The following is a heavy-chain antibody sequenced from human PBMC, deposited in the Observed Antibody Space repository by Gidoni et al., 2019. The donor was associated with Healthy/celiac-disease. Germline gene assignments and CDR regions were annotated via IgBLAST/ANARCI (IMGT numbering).Heavy chain of an antibody. CDR3: ARGKIGSGYYPFDY. J-gene: IGHJ4*02. CDR1: GGSISSSSYY. V-gene: IGHV4-39*01. CDR2: IYYSGST. Sequence: QLQLQESGPGLVKPSETLSLTCTVSGGSISSSSYYWGWIRQPPGKGLEWIGSIYYSGSTYYNPSLKSRVTISVDTSKNQFSLKLSSVTAADTAVYYCARGKIGSGYYPFDYWGQGTLVTVSS. D-gene: IGHD3-22*01.